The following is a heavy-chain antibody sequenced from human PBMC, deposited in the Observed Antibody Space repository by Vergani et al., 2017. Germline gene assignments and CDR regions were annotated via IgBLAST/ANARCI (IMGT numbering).Heavy chain of an antibody. CDR1: GGSFSGYY. J-gene: IGHJ6*02. CDR3: ARGPRAVTSYYYYGMDV. CDR2: INHSGST. Sequence: QVQLQQWGAGLLKPSETLSLTCAVYGGSFSGYYWSWIRQPPGKGLEWIGEINHSGSTNYNPSLKSRVTISVDTSKNQFSLKLSSVTAADTAVYYCARGPRAVTSYYYYGMDVWGQGP. V-gene: IGHV4-34*01. D-gene: IGHD4-17*01.